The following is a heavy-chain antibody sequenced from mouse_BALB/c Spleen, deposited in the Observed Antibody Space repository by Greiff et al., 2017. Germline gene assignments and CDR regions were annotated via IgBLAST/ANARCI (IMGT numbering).Heavy chain of an antibody. D-gene: IGHD2-2*01. CDR2: IDPENGDT. CDR1: GFNIKDYY. Sequence: VHVKQSGAELVRSGASVKLSCTASGFNIKDYYMHWVKQRPEQGLEWIGWIDPENGDTEYAPKFQGKATMTADTPSNTAYLQLSSLTSEDTAVYYCNAVAGYYWYCDVWGAGTTVTVSS. CDR3: NAVAGYYWYCDV. J-gene: IGHJ1*01. V-gene: IGHV14-4*02.